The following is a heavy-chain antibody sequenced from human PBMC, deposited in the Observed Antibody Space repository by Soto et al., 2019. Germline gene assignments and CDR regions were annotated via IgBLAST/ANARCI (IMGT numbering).Heavy chain of an antibody. D-gene: IGHD6-13*01. V-gene: IGHV4-34*01. J-gene: IGHJ4*02. CDR2: INHSGST. CDR1: GGSFSGYY. Sequence: SETLSLTCAVYGGSFSGYYWSWIRQPPGKGLEWIGEINHSGSTNYNPSLKSRVTISVDTSKNQFSLKLSSVTAADTAVYYCASFNIAADDDLDYWGQGTLVTVSS. CDR3: ASFNIAADDDLDY.